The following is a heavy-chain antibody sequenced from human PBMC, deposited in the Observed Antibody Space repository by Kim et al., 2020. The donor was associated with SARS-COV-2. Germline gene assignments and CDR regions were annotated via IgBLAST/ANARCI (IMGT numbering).Heavy chain of an antibody. Sequence: DGSETNHADSVKGRFTISRDNAKNSLYLQLSSLRVEDTAVYYCARSARIGYWGQGTLVTVSS. CDR3: ARSARIGY. J-gene: IGHJ4*02. V-gene: IGHV3-7*03. CDR2: DGSET.